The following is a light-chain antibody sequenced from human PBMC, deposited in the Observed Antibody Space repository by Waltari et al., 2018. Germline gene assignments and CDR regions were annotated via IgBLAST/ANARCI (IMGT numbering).Light chain of an antibody. CDR2: AAS. CDR3: QQFNSYPRT. Sequence: IQLAQSPSSLSASVGDRVTITCRASQGISSYLALYQQKPGKAPKLRIYAASTLQSGVPSRFSGSGSETEFNLIISGLQPEDFATYYCQQFNSYPRTFVQGTKVEIK. V-gene: IGKV1-9*01. J-gene: IGKJ1*01. CDR1: QGISSY.